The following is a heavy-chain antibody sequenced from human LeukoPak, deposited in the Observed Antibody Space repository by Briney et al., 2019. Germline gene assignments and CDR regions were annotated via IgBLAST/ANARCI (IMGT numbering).Heavy chain of an antibody. Sequence: SETPSLTCTVSGGSITTGTYYLTWIRQSAGKGLEWIGLIYPSGGTNYNPSLKSRLTISIDASKNQFSLKLSSVTAADTAVYYCATGGAPDCSVGTCYSLDSWGQGTLVTVSS. CDR3: ATGGAPDCSVGTCYSLDS. D-gene: IGHD2-15*01. CDR2: IYPSGGT. CDR1: GGSITTGTYY. V-gene: IGHV4-61*02. J-gene: IGHJ4*02.